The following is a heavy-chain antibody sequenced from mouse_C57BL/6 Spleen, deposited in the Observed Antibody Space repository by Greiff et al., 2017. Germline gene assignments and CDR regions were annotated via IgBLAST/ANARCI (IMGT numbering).Heavy chain of an antibody. D-gene: IGHD1-1*01. V-gene: IGHV1-15*01. J-gene: IGHJ4*01. CDR1: GYTFTDYE. Sequence: QVQLQQSGAELVRPGASVTLSCKASGYTFTDYEMHWVKQTPVHGLEWIGAIDPETGGTAYNQKFKGKAILTADKSSSTAYMELRSLTSDDASVYYCTPFYYYGSSYAMDYGGQGTSVTVSS. CDR3: TPFYYYGSSYAMDY. CDR2: IDPETGGT.